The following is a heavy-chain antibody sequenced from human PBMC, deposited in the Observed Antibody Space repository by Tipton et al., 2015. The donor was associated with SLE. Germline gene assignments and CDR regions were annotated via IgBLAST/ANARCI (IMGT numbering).Heavy chain of an antibody. Sequence: TLSLTCTVSGDSISSGGHYWTWIRHHPGKGLEWIGYIYYSGRTHYNPSLQSRVTISVDTSKSQFSLRLNSVTAADTAVYFCARGLTGEDPYYYYHMDVWGKGPTVTVSS. D-gene: IGHD7-27*01. V-gene: IGHV4-31*03. CDR3: ARGLTGEDPYYYYHMDV. J-gene: IGHJ6*03. CDR2: IYYSGRT. CDR1: GDSISSGGHY.